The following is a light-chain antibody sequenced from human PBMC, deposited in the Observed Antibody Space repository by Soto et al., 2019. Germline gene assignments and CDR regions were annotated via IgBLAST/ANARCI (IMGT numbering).Light chain of an antibody. J-gene: IGKJ3*01. V-gene: IGKV3-20*01. CDR2: GAS. CDR3: QQYGTPLFT. Sequence: IVLTQSPGTLSLSPGERATLSCGASQSVTNNFLAWYQQKPGQAPRLLIYGASSRATGVPDRFSGSGSVTDFTLTISRLEPGDFAVCYCQQYGTPLFTFGPGTKVDIK. CDR1: QSVTNNF.